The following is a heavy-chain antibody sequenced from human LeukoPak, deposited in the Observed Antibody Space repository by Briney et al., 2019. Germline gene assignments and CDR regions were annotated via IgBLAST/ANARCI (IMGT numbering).Heavy chain of an antibody. D-gene: IGHD6-13*01. CDR3: ARGGSSSGPWDDAFDI. Sequence: GASVKVSCKASGYTFTSYGISWVRQAPGQGLEWMGWISAYSGNTNYAQKLQGRVTMTTDTSTSTAYMELRSLRSDDTAVYYCARGGSSSGPWDDAFDIWGQGTMVTVSS. CDR1: GYTFTSYG. V-gene: IGHV1-18*01. CDR2: ISAYSGNT. J-gene: IGHJ3*02.